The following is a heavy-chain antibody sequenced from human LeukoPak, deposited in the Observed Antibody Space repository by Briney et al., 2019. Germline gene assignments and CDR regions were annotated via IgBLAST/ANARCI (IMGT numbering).Heavy chain of an antibody. CDR2: IKGKPDGETT. CDR1: GFTFSNAW. CDR3: ATYTNGCPFY. Sequence: GGSLRLSCAASGFTFSNAWMTWVRQAPGKGLEWVGRIKGKPDGETTDYAAPVKGRFTISRDDSKNTLYLQMNSLKTEDTAVYYCATYTNGCPFYWGQGTLVTVSS. J-gene: IGHJ4*02. D-gene: IGHD6-19*01. V-gene: IGHV3-15*01.